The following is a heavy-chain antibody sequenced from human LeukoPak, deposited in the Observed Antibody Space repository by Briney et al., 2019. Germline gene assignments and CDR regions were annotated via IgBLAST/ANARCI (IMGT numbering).Heavy chain of an antibody. V-gene: IGHV4-59*01. Sequence: SETLSLTCTVSGGSINSYYWSWIRQPPGKGLEWIGYISYSGRTNYSPSLKSRVTISEDTSKNQFYLKLSSVTAADTAVYYCAGGGYYGSGAFHIWGQGTMVTVSS. CDR2: ISYSGRT. CDR3: AGGGYYGSGAFHI. CDR1: GGSINSYY. J-gene: IGHJ3*02. D-gene: IGHD3-10*01.